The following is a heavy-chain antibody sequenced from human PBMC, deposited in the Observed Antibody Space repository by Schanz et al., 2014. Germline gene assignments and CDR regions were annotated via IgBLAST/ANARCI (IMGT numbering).Heavy chain of an antibody. CDR1: GGSIRSGTYY. Sequence: QVQLQESGPGLVKPSQTLSLTCSVSGGSIRSGTYYWSWIRQPAGKALEWVGRVFPNGITNYNPSRKSRSPISLDTSKTQFSLTLTSLTAADTAVYYCARDTTWRLDLWGRGTLVTVSS. CDR2: VFPNGIT. CDR3: ARDTTWRLDL. D-gene: IGHD1-1*01. V-gene: IGHV4-61*02. J-gene: IGHJ2*01.